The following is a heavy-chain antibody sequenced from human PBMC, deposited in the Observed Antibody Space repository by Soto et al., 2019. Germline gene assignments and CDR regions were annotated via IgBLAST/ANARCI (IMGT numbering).Heavy chain of an antibody. CDR2: INPNSGGT. CDR3: ARGGYSSSWSSDYYGMDV. J-gene: IGHJ6*02. Sequence: VASVKVSCKASGYTFTGYYMHWVRQAPGQGLEWMGWINPNSGGTNYAQKFQGRVTMTRDTSISTAYMELSRLRSDDTAVYYCARGGYSSSWSSDYYGMDVWGQGTTVTVSS. V-gene: IGHV1-2*02. CDR1: GYTFTGYY. D-gene: IGHD6-13*01.